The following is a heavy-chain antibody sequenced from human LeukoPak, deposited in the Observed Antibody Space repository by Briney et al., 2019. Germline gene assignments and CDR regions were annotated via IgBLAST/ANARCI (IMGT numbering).Heavy chain of an antibody. CDR2: IWYDGSNK. CDR1: GFTFSSYG. CDR3: ARDREIRAFDI. D-gene: IGHD5-24*01. Sequence: GRSLRLSCAASGFTFSSYGMHWVRQTPGKGLEWVAVIWYDGSNKYYADSVKGRFTISRDNSKNTLYLQMNSLRAEDTAVYYCARDREIRAFDIWGQGTMVTVSS. J-gene: IGHJ3*02. V-gene: IGHV3-33*08.